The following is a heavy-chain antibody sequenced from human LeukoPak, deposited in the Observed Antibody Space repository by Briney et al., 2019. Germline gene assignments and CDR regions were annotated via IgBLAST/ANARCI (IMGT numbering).Heavy chain of an antibody. V-gene: IGHV3-30*18. CDR2: ISDDGKSK. J-gene: IGHJ4*03. D-gene: IGHD4-17*01. CDR1: GFSFISYG. Sequence: GGSLRLSCAASGFSFISYGMHWVRQAPGKGLEWVGVISDDGKSKDYADSVKGRFTISRDNSKDTLYLQMNSLRAEDTAVYYCAKRPSDYGDYVTYFDYWGQGTTVTVSS. CDR3: AKRPSDYGDYVTYFDY.